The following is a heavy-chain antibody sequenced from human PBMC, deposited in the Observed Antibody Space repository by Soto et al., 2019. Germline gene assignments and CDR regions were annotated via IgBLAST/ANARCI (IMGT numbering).Heavy chain of an antibody. CDR1: GFTFSSYA. CDR2: ISGSGGST. D-gene: IGHD3-3*01. CDR3: AKGRIDDFWSGYYLF. V-gene: IGHV3-23*01. Sequence: GGSLRLSCAASGFTFSSYAMSWVRQAPGKGLEWVSAISGSGGSTYYADSVKGRFTISRDNSKNTLYLQMNSLRAEDTAVYYCAKGRIDDFWSGYYLFWGQGTLVTVSS. J-gene: IGHJ4*02.